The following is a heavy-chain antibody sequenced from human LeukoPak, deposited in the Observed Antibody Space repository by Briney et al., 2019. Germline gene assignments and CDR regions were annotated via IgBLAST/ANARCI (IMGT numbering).Heavy chain of an antibody. J-gene: IGHJ4*02. CDR3: ARVSTMVRGVIGNY. CDR1: GYTFTSYD. V-gene: IGHV1-8*01. Sequence: ASVKASCKASGYTFTSYDINWVRQATGQGLEWMGWMNPNSGNTGYAQKFQGRVTMTRNTSISTAYMELSSLRSEDTAVYYCARVSTMVRGVIGNYWGQGTLVTVSS. CDR2: MNPNSGNT. D-gene: IGHD3-10*01.